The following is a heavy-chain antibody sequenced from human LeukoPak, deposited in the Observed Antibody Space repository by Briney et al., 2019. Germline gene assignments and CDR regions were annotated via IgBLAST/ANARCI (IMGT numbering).Heavy chain of an antibody. CDR1: GYTFTSYY. D-gene: IGHD3-16*01. CDR2: IYPHSDTT. V-gene: IGHV1-46*01. J-gene: IGHJ4*02. CDR3: AREAPRTLYFDY. Sequence: ASVKVSCKTSGYTFTSYYVHWVRQAPGQGLEYMGVIYPHSDTTSYAQKFQGRVTMTRDTSTSTVYMELSSLRSEGTAVFFCAREAPRTLYFDYWGQGTLVTVSS.